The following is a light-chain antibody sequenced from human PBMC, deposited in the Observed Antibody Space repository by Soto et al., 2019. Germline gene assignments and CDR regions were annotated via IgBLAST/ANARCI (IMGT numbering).Light chain of an antibody. Sequence: DIQMTQSPSSLSASVGDRVTITCQASQDISNYLNWYQQKPGKAPKLLIYDASNLETGVPSRFSGSGSVTDFTFTISSLQPEDIATYYCQQYDNLPITFGQGTRPEIK. CDR3: QQYDNLPIT. J-gene: IGKJ5*01. CDR2: DAS. V-gene: IGKV1-33*01. CDR1: QDISNY.